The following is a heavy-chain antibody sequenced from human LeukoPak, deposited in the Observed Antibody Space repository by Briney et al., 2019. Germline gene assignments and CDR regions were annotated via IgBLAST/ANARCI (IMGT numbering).Heavy chain of an antibody. D-gene: IGHD3-22*01. J-gene: IGHJ3*02. Sequence: PGRSLRLSCAASIFTFSSSVMHWVRQAPGKGLEWVAAISYDGSDKYYADSVKGRFTTSRDNSKNTLYLQVNSLRDEDTAVYHCARASTWVPGKDSSGYYYPYAFDIWGQGTMVTVSS. CDR3: ARASTWVPGKDSSGYYYPYAFDI. V-gene: IGHV3-30*14. CDR2: ISYDGSDK. CDR1: IFTFSSSV.